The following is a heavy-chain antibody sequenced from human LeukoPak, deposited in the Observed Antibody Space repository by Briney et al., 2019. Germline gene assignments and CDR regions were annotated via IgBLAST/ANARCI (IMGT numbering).Heavy chain of an antibody. V-gene: IGHV3-48*02. D-gene: IGHD1-26*01. CDR1: GFTFSSYS. CDR3: ARDGPYSGSYFADFDY. J-gene: IGHJ4*02. Sequence: GGSLRLSCVASGFTFSSYSMSWVRQAPGKGLEWVSYISSSSSTIYYADSVKGRFSVSRDNAKNSLYLQLNSLRDEDTAVYYCARDGPYSGSYFADFDYWGQGTLVTVSS. CDR2: ISSSSSTI.